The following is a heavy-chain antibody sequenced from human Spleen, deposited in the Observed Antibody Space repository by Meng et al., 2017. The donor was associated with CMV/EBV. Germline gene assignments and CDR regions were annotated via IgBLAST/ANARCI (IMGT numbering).Heavy chain of an antibody. CDR3: ARDSDRNTMVRGVALMGY. J-gene: IGHJ4*02. CDR1: NYTFYNYG. V-gene: IGHV1-18*01. CDR2: ISGYNGNT. Sequence: ASVKVSCKASNYTFYNYGVSWVRQAPGQGFEWMGWISGYNGNTNYAQKLQGRVTMTTDTSTSTAYMELRSLRSDDTAVYYCARDSDRNTMVRGVALMGYWGQGTLVTVSS. D-gene: IGHD3-10*01.